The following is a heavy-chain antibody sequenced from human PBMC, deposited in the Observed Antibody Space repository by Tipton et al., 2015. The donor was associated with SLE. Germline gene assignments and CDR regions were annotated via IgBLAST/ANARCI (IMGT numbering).Heavy chain of an antibody. CDR3: ARASGGNSPY. V-gene: IGHV4-39*07. CDR2: IYYSGST. CDR1: GGSISSSSYY. J-gene: IGHJ4*02. D-gene: IGHD4-23*01. Sequence: LRLSCTVSGGSISSSSYYWGWIRQPPGKGLEWIGSIYYSGSTYYNPSLKSRVTISVDTSKNQFSLNLTSVTAADTAIYYCARASGGNSPYWGQGTLVTVSS.